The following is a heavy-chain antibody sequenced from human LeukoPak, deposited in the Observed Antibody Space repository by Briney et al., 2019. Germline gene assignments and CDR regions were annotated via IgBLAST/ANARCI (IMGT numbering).Heavy chain of an antibody. CDR1: EFTFSSYG. D-gene: IGHD6-6*01. Sequence: GGSLRLSCAASEFTFSSYGMKWVRQAPGKGLEWVSSISSSSNYIYYADSVKGRFTISRDNAKNSLYLQMNSLGAEDTAVYYCAKGEYSSSGWGIDYWGQGTLVTVSS. J-gene: IGHJ4*02. V-gene: IGHV3-21*01. CDR3: AKGEYSSSGWGIDY. CDR2: ISSSSNYI.